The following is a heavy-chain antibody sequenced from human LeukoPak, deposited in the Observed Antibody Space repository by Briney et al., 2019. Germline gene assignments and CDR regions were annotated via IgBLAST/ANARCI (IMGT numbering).Heavy chain of an antibody. CDR2: INPNSGGT. Sequence: HGASVKVSCKASGYTLTGYYMHWVRQAPGQGLEWMGWINPNSGGTNYAQKFQGRVTMTRDTSISTAYMELSRLRSDDTAVYYCARASGSSSWLDIDYWGQGTLVTVSS. D-gene: IGHD6-13*01. J-gene: IGHJ4*02. V-gene: IGHV1-2*02. CDR1: GYTLTGYY. CDR3: ARASGSSSWLDIDY.